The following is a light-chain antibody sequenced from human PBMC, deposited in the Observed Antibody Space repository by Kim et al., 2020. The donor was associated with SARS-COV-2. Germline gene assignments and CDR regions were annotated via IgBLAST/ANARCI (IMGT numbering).Light chain of an antibody. V-gene: IGKV3-15*01. Sequence: EIVMTQSPATLSVSPGERATLSCRASQSLSNNLAWYQQKPGQAPRLLIYGASTRATAIPARFSGSGSGTEFTLNISSLQSEDFAVFYCQQCSNWPLTFGQGTKVDIK. J-gene: IGKJ1*01. CDR3: QQCSNWPLT. CDR2: GAS. CDR1: QSLSNN.